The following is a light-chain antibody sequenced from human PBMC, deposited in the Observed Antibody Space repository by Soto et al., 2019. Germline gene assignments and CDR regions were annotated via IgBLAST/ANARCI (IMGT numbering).Light chain of an antibody. V-gene: IGKV2-28*01. CDR3: MQELQAAQLT. J-gene: IGKJ4*02. CDR2: LGS. CDR1: QSLLHSNGYNY. Sequence: DIVMTQSPLSLPVTPGEPASISCRSSQSLLHSNGYNYLDWYLQKPGQSPQLLIYLGSNRASGGPDRFSRSGSGTDFTLKISRVEAEDVGVYYCMQELQAAQLTFGGGTKVEIK.